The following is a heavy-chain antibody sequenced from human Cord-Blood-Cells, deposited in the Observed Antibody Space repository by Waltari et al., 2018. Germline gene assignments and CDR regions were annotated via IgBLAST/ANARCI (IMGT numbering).Heavy chain of an antibody. V-gene: IGHV1-8*01. CDR2: MNPNSANT. CDR3: ARGYSDY. J-gene: IGHJ4*02. Sequence: GQGLEWMGWMNPNSANTGYAQKFQGRVTMTRNTSISTAYMELSSLRSEDTAVYYCARGYSDYWGQGTLVTVSS.